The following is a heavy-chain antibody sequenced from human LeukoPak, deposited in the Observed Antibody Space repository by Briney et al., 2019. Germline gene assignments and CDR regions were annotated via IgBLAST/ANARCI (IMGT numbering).Heavy chain of an antibody. Sequence: SETLSLTCAMSGDSVSRNSAAWSWTRQSPSRGLEWLGRTYYMSKWYNDYAVSVKRRITINPDTSKNQFSLQLNSVTPEHTAVYYCATVGYRSGCTPFAMGVWGQGTTVTVSS. CDR1: GDSVSRNSAA. CDR2: TYYMSKWYN. V-gene: IGHV6-1*01. J-gene: IGHJ6*02. D-gene: IGHD6-19*01. CDR3: ATVGYRSGCTPFAMGV.